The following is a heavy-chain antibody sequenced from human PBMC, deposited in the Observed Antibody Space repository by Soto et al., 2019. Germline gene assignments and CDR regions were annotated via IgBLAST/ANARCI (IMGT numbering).Heavy chain of an antibody. V-gene: IGHV3-33*01. Sequence: QVQLVESGGGVVQPGRSLRLSCAASGFTFSSYGVHWVRQAPGKGLEWVAVIWYDGSNKYYADSVKGRFTISRDNSKNTLYLQMNSLRAEDTAVYYCARGEGYYYDSSGYHPALYFDYWGQGTLVTVSS. J-gene: IGHJ4*02. CDR2: IWYDGSNK. CDR1: GFTFSSYG. CDR3: ARGEGYYYDSSGYHPALYFDY. D-gene: IGHD3-22*01.